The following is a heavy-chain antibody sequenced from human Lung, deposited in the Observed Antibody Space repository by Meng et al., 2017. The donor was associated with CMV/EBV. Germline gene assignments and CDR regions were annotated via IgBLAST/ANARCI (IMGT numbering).Heavy chain of an antibody. CDR3: ARGADSSSWYSPYDS. CDR2: LNPESGGT. CDR1: GYKFTDYY. D-gene: IGHD6-13*01. J-gene: IGHJ4*02. Sequence: ASXXVSXKTSGYKFTDYYLHWVRQAPGQGLEWMGWLNPESGGTNSAQKFKGRVTMTRDTSMTEAYMELSRLTSDDTAVYFCARGADSSSWYSPYDSWGQGTXVTVSS. V-gene: IGHV1-2*02.